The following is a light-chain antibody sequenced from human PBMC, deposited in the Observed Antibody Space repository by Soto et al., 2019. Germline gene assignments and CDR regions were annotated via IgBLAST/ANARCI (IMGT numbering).Light chain of an antibody. J-gene: IGLJ1*01. V-gene: IGLV1-47*02. Sequence: QSVLTQPPSASGTPGQRVTISCSGSSSNIGSNYVYWYQQLPGTAPKLLIYSNNQRPSGLPDRFSGSKSGTSASLAISGLRSEDEADYYCAAWDDSLSGLVFGTGTKLTVL. CDR1: SSNIGSNY. CDR3: AAWDDSLSGLV. CDR2: SNN.